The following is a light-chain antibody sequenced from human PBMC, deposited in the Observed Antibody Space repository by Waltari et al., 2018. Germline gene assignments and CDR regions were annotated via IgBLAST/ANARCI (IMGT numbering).Light chain of an antibody. CDR3: QQYASSTKYI. CDR2: GTS. CDR1: QSVSSN. Sequence: EIVMTQSPVTLSVSPGERATLSCRASQSVSSNLAWYQQIPGQAPKLLIYGTSKRATGIPARFSGSGSGTDFTLTISSLQSEDSAVYFCQQYASSTKYIFGQGTKLEI. J-gene: IGKJ2*01. V-gene: IGKV3-15*01.